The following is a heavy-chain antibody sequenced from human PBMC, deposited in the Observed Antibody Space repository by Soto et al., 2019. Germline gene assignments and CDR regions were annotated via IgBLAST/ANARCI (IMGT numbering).Heavy chain of an antibody. CDR3: ARVYDFWSGYYTYYYYGMDV. J-gene: IGHJ6*02. V-gene: IGHV1-18*04. D-gene: IGHD3-3*01. CDR1: GYTFTSYG. Sequence: GASVKVSCKASGYTFTSYGISWVRQAPGQGLEWMGWISAYNGNTNYAQKLQGRVTMTTDTSTSTAYMELRSLRSDDTAVYYCARVYDFWSGYYTYYYYGMDVWGQGTTVTVYS. CDR2: ISAYNGNT.